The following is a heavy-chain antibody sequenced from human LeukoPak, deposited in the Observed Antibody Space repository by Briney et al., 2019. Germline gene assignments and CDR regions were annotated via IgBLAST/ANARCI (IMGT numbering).Heavy chain of an antibody. J-gene: IGHJ5*02. CDR2: INPNSGGT. CDR3: ARDLSVGATGNLFDP. V-gene: IGHV1-2*02. CDR1: GYTFTGYY. Sequence: GASVKVSCKASGYTFTGYYMHWVRQAPGQGLEWMGWINPNSGGTNYAQKFQGRVTMTRDTSISTAYMELSRLRSDDTAVYYCARDLSVGATGNLFDPWGQGTLVTVSS. D-gene: IGHD1-26*01.